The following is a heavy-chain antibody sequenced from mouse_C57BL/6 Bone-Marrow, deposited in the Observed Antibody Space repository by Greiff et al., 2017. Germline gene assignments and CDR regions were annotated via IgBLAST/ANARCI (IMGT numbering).Heavy chain of an antibody. J-gene: IGHJ2*01. CDR1: GFTFSDYY. CDR2: INYDGSST. Sequence: EVMLVESDGGLVQPGSSMKLSCTASGFTFSDYYMAWVRQVPEKGLEWVANINYDGSSTYYLDSLKSRFIISRDNAKNILYLQMSSLKSEETATYYCARDLPFDYWGQGTTLTVSS. V-gene: IGHV5-16*01. CDR3: ARDLPFDY.